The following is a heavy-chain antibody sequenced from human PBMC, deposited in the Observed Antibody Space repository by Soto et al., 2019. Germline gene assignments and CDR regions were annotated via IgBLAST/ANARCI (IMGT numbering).Heavy chain of an antibody. Sequence: ASVKVSCKASGYTFTSYYMHWVRQAPGQGLEWMGIINPSGGSTSYAQKFQGRVTMTRGTSTSTVYMELSSLRSEDTAVYYCARGITYYDILTGYYTPHYFDYWGQGTLVTVSS. CDR3: ARGITYYDILTGYYTPHYFDY. V-gene: IGHV1-46*01. J-gene: IGHJ4*02. D-gene: IGHD3-9*01. CDR2: INPSGGST. CDR1: GYTFTSYY.